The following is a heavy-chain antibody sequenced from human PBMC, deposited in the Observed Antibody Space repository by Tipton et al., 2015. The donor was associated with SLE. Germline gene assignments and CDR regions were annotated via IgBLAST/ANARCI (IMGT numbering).Heavy chain of an antibody. J-gene: IGHJ3*02. CDR2: IYYWGST. CDR3: ARDLGSSSDAFDI. Sequence: TLSLTCTVPGGSVSSGRYYWSWIRQPPGKGLRWIGYIYYWGSTNYNPSLKSRVTISVDTSKNQFSLKLSSVTAADTAVYYCARDLGSSSDAFDIWGQGTMVTVSS. V-gene: IGHV4-61*01. CDR1: GGSVSSGRYY. D-gene: IGHD6-6*01.